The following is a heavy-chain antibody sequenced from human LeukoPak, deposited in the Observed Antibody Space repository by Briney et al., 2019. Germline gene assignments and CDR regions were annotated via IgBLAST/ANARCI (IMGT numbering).Heavy chain of an antibody. J-gene: IGHJ4*02. CDR1: GGTFSSYA. Sequence: SVKVSCKASGGTFSSYAISWVRQAPGQGLEWMGRIIPIFGTANYAQKFQGRVTITTDESTSTAYMELSSLRSEDTAVYYCARVWSYYYGSGSYFDYWGQGTLVTVSS. CDR2: IIPIFGTA. V-gene: IGHV1-69*05. CDR3: ARVWSYYYGSGSYFDY. D-gene: IGHD3-10*01.